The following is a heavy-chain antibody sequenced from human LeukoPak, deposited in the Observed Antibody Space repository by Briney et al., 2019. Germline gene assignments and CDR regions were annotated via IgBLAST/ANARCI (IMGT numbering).Heavy chain of an antibody. CDR2: ISTNTGNP. Sequence: GASVKVSCKASGYTFSSYAMNWVRQAPGQGLEWMGWISTNTGNPTYAQGFTGRFVFSLDTSVSTAYLQISSLKAEDTAVYYCANIAAPPTYYYYYYMDVWGKGTTVTVSS. CDR1: GYTFSSYA. V-gene: IGHV7-4-1*02. D-gene: IGHD6-6*01. CDR3: ANIAAPPTYYYYYYMDV. J-gene: IGHJ6*03.